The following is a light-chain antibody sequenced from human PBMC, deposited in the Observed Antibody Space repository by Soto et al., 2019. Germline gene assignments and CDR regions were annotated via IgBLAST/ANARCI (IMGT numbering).Light chain of an antibody. CDR2: GNN. V-gene: IGLV1-40*01. CDR1: KSKLRPRYA. J-gene: IGLJ1*01. Sequence: QSVLTRPPSVSGAPGPRVTISLPGEKSKLRPRYAVHWYQQLPATPPKPLIYGNNNRPSGVPDRFSGSKSGTSASLAITGLQAEDEADYYCQSYDSSLRAYVFGPGTKSPS. CDR3: QSYDSSLRAYV.